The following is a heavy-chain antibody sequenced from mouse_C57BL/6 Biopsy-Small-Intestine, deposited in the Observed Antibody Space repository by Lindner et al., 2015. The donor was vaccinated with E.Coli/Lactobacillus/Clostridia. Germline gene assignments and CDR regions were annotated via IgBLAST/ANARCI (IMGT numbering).Heavy chain of an antibody. CDR2: FNPYNDDT. V-gene: IGHV1-14*01. Sequence: VQLQESGPELIKPGASVRMSCTASGYTFTNYVIHWVKQKPGQGLEWIGYFNPYNDDTKYNEKFKYRATLTSDRSSSTAYMELSSLTSEDSAVYYCARYGPFYALDYWGQGTSVTVSS. CDR1: GYTFTNYV. CDR3: ARYGPFYALDY. J-gene: IGHJ4*01. D-gene: IGHD1-1*02.